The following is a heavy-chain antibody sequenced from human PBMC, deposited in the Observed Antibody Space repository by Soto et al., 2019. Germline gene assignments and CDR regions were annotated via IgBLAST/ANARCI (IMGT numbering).Heavy chain of an antibody. Sequence: QVQLVQSGAEVKKPGSSVKVSCKASGGTFSSYAISWVRQAPGQGLEWMGGIIPIFGTANYAQKFQGRVTMTXXEXPXXAHMELSSLSAEDTAVYYCARATAILYSGWSSFDYWGQGTLVTVSS. D-gene: IGHD6-19*01. J-gene: IGHJ4*02. CDR1: GGTFSSYA. CDR3: ARATAILYSGWSSFDY. V-gene: IGHV1-69*05. CDR2: IIPIFGTA.